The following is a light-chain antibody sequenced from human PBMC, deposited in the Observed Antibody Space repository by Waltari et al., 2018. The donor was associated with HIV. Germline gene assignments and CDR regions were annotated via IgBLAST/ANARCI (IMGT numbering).Light chain of an antibody. Sequence: QSALTQPPSASGSPGQAVTISCTGTSSDVGGSTYVSLYQQHLGKAPKLMIYGVHRRPSGVPDRFSGSKSGNTASLTVSGLQTEDEADYYCSSYAGRNTLVFGGGTKLTVL. CDR2: GVH. V-gene: IGLV2-8*01. CDR3: SSYAGRNTLV. J-gene: IGLJ2*01. CDR1: SSDVGGSTY.